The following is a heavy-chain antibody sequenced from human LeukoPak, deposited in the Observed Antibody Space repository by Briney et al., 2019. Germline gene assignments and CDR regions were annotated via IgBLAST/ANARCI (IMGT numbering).Heavy chain of an antibody. V-gene: IGHV3-23*01. CDR2: ISGSGGST. CDR1: GFTFSSYA. D-gene: IGHD3-10*01. CDR3: AKALWFGESNFDY. J-gene: IGHJ4*02. Sequence: GRSLRLSCAASGFTFSSYAMSWVRQAPGKGLEWVSAISGSGGSTYYADSGKGRFTISRDNSKNTLYLQMNSLRAEDTAVYYCAKALWFGESNFDYWGQGTLVTVSS.